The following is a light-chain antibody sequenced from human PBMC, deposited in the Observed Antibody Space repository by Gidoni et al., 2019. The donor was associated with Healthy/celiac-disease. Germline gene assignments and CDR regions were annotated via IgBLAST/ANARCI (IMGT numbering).Light chain of an antibody. CDR1: QGISSY. CDR2: AAS. CDR3: QQLNSDHLT. V-gene: IGKV1-9*01. Sequence: ASVGDRVTITCRASQGISSYLAWYQQKPGNAPKLLISAASTLQSGVPSRFSGSGSGTEFTLTISSLQPEDFATYYCQQLNSDHLTFGGGTKVEIK. J-gene: IGKJ4*01.